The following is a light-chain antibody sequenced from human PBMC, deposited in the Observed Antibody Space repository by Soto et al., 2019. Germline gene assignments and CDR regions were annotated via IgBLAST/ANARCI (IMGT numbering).Light chain of an antibody. CDR3: QSYDSSLSGSYV. J-gene: IGLJ1*01. V-gene: IGLV1-40*01. CDR1: SSNIGAGYD. CDR2: GNS. Sequence: QSALTQPPSVSGAPGQRVTISCTGSSSNIGAGYDVHWYQQLPGTAPKLLIYGNSNRPSGVLDRFSGSKSGTSASLAITGLQAEDEADYYCQSYDSSLSGSYVFGTGTKVTVL.